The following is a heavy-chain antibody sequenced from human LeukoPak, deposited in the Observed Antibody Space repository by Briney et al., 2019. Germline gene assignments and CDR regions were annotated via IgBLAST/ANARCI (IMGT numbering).Heavy chain of an antibody. D-gene: IGHD6-13*01. CDR3: ARDWIAADFDY. CDR2: VYTGGTT. Sequence: GGSLRLSCAASGFTVSSKYMSWVRQAPGKGLEWVSVVYTGGTTYYADSVKGRFTISRDNSKNTLYLQMNSLRAEDTAVYYCARDWIAADFDYWGQGTLVTISS. J-gene: IGHJ4*02. V-gene: IGHV3-66*01. CDR1: GFTVSSKY.